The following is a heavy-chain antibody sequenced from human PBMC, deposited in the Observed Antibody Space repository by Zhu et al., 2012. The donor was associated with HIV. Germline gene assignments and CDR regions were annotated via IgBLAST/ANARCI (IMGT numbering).Heavy chain of an antibody. Sequence: QVQLQQWGAGLLKPSETLSLTCAVYGGSFSGYYWSWIRQSPEKGLEWIGEIDHGGSTVYSPSLKSRVTISVDRSKNQFSLKLTSVSAADTAVYYCARHSRYDIVTGWGHFDFWGQGTLVTVSS. J-gene: IGHJ4*02. CDR1: GGSFSGYY. CDR2: IDHGGST. CDR3: ARHSRYDIVTGWGHFDF. V-gene: IGHV4-34*01. D-gene: IGHD3-9*01.